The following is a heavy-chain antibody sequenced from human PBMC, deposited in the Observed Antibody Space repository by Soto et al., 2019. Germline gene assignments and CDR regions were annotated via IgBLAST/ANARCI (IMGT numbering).Heavy chain of an antibody. J-gene: IGHJ4*02. CDR2: INHSGST. Sequence: SETLSLTCAVYGGSFSGYYWSWIRQPPGKGLEWIGEINHSGSTNYNPSLKSRVTISVDTSKNQFSLKLSSVTAADTAVYYCARGAALRYFHWLFPGRTFDYWGQGTLVTVS. V-gene: IGHV4-34*01. CDR3: ARGAALRYFHWLFPGRTFDY. CDR1: GGSFSGYY. D-gene: IGHD3-9*01.